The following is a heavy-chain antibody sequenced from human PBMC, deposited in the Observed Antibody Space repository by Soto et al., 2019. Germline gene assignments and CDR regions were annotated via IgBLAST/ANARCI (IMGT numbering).Heavy chain of an antibody. D-gene: IGHD6-13*01. J-gene: IGHJ6*02. Sequence: ALVKVSCKASGYTFTSYGFTWVRQAPGQGLEWMGWISAYNGNTNYAQKLQGRVTMTTDTSTSTAYMEVRGLRSDDTAVYYCARDGIAGANYGMDVWGQGTTVTVSS. V-gene: IGHV1-18*01. CDR2: ISAYNGNT. CDR1: GYTFTSYG. CDR3: ARDGIAGANYGMDV.